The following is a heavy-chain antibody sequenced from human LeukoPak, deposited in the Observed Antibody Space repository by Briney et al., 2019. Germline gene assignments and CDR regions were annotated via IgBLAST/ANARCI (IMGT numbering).Heavy chain of an antibody. CDR1: GFTFSNYG. D-gene: IGHD3-10*01. V-gene: IGHV3-30*18. J-gene: IGHJ5*01. CDR2: ISSDGSNK. Sequence: PGGSLRLSYAASGFTFSNYGMHWVRQAPGKGLEWMAVISSDGSNKYYADSVKGRFTISRDNSKDTLYLQMNSLRDEDTAVYFCAKSYGAGSFHGVGSWGQGTLVTVSS. CDR3: AKSYGAGSFHGVGS.